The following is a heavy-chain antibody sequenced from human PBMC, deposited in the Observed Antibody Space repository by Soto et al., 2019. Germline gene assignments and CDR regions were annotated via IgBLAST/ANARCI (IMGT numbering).Heavy chain of an antibody. V-gene: IGHV4-4*02. D-gene: IGHD1-26*01. Sequence: QVQLQESGPGLVKPSGTLSLTCAVSGGSVSSSDWWSWVRQPPGKGLEWIGEIYHSGSTNYNPSLTSRVTISVDKSTNRYTLKLNSVTAADTAVYYCVRDAVGPTNNWFDPWGQGTLVTVSS. CDR3: VRDAVGPTNNWFDP. CDR2: IYHSGST. J-gene: IGHJ5*02. CDR1: GGSVSSSDW.